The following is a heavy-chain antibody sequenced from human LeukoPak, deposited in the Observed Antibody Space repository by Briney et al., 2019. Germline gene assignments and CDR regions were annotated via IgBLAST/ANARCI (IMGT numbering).Heavy chain of an antibody. CDR3: AKDLYCSGGSCYSEDYYYGMDV. Sequence: GGSLRLSCAASGFTFDDYAMHWVRQAPGKGLEWVSLISWDGGSTYYADSVKGRFTISRDNSKNSLYLQMNSLRAEDTALYYCAKDLYCSGGSCYSEDYYYGMDVWGQGTAVTVSS. D-gene: IGHD2-15*01. J-gene: IGHJ6*02. CDR2: ISWDGGST. V-gene: IGHV3-43D*03. CDR1: GFTFDDYA.